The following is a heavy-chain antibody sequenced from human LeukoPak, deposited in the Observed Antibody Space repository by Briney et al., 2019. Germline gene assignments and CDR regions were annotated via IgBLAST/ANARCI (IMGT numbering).Heavy chain of an antibody. V-gene: IGHV4-31*03. Sequence: PSETLSLTCTVSGGSISSGGNYWNWIRQHPGKDLEWIAYIYYSGSTYYNPSLKSRVTISVDTSKNQFSLKLSSVTAADTAVYYCARGPTLDFYDSSGYYYFDYWGQGTLVTVSS. CDR1: GGSISSGGNY. D-gene: IGHD3-22*01. CDR3: ARGPTLDFYDSSGYYYFDY. J-gene: IGHJ4*02. CDR2: IYYSGST.